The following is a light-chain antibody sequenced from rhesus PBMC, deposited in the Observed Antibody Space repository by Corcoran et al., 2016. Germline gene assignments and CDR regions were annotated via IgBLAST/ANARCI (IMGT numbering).Light chain of an antibody. V-gene: IGKV1-33*02. CDR2: AAS. CDR1: QGSSSW. Sequence: DIQMIQSPSSLSASVGDRVTITCQASQGSSSWLAWYQQKPGKAPKLLIYAASSSQSGVPSRFSGDGSGTDFTLTISSLQPEDFATYYCQQHNSYPPSFGEGTKVEIK. J-gene: IGKJ2*01. CDR3: QQHNSYPPS.